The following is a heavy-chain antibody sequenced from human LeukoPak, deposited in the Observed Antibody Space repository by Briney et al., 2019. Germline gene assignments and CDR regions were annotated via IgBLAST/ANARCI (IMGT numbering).Heavy chain of an antibody. Sequence: SETLSLTCAVYGGSFSGYYWSWIRQPPGKGLEWIGEIKQSGSTNYNPSLKSRVTISVDTSKNQFSLKLSSVTAADTAVYYCARVVTGVRGKYYYYYMDVWGKGTTVTVSS. CDR1: GGSFSGYY. CDR3: ARVVTGVRGKYYYYYMDV. D-gene: IGHD1-20*01. CDR2: IKQSGST. J-gene: IGHJ6*03. V-gene: IGHV4-34*01.